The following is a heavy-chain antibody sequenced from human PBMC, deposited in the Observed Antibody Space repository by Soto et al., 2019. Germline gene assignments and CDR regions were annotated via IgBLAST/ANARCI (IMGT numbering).Heavy chain of an antibody. J-gene: IGHJ4*02. D-gene: IGHD3-22*01. CDR2: INPNSGGT. V-gene: IGHV1-2*04. Sequence: ASVKVSCKASGYTFTGYYMHWVRQAPGQGLEWMGWINPNSGGTNYAQKFQGWVTMTRATSISPAYMELSRLRSDDTAVYYCAREAYDSSGYYSEGYFDYWGQGTLVTVSS. CDR3: AREAYDSSGYYSEGYFDY. CDR1: GYTFTGYY.